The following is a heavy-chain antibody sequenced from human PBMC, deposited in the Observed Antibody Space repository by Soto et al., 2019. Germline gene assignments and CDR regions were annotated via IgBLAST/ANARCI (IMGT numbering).Heavy chain of an antibody. D-gene: IGHD2-15*01. CDR1: GFTFSSYG. CDR3: ARGGSVVVAAPKFYFDY. CDR2: IWYDGSNK. V-gene: IGHV3-33*01. J-gene: IGHJ4*02. Sequence: QVQLVESGGGVVQPERSLRLSCAASGFTFSSYGMHWVRQAPGKGLEWVAVIWYDGSNKYYADSVKGRFTISRDNSKNTLYLQMNSLRVEDTAIYYCARGGSVVVAAPKFYFDYWGQGILVTVSS.